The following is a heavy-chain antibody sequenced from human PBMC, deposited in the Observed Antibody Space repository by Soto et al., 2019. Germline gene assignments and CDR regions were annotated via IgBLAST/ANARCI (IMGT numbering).Heavy chain of an antibody. D-gene: IGHD2-2*01. CDR2: IYYSGST. CDR3: AGVVPAAIGNWFDP. Sequence: QVQLQESGPGLVKPSQTLSLTCTVSDDSISSGGYYWSWIRQHPGKGLEWIGYIYYSGSTYYNPSLKSRVTISVDTSKNQFSLKLSSVTAADTAVYYCAGVVPAAIGNWFDPWGQGTLVTVSS. V-gene: IGHV4-31*03. J-gene: IGHJ5*02. CDR1: DDSISSGGYY.